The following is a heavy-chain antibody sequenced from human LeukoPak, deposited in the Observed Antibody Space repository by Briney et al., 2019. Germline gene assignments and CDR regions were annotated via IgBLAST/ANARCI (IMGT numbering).Heavy chain of an antibody. CDR2: IYYSGST. Sequence: SETLSLTCTVSGGSISSSYYYWGWIRQPPGKGLEWIGSIYYSGSTYYNPSLKSRVTISVDRSKNQFSLKLSSVTAADTAVYYCARYTIGGYYYWFDPWGQGTLVTVSS. D-gene: IGHD3-22*01. CDR3: ARYTIGGYYYWFDP. V-gene: IGHV4-39*07. J-gene: IGHJ5*02. CDR1: GGSISSSYYY.